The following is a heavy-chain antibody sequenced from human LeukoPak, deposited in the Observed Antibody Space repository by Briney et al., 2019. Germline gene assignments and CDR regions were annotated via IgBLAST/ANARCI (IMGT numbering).Heavy chain of an antibody. D-gene: IGHD3-10*01. V-gene: IGHV3-30-3*01. Sequence: PGRSLRLSCAASGFTFSSYAMHWVRQAPGKGLEWVAVISYDGSNKYYADSVKGRFTISRDNSKNTLYLQMNSLRAEDTAVYYCAREVLWFGELSRNWFAPWGQGTLVTVSS. J-gene: IGHJ5*02. CDR2: ISYDGSNK. CDR1: GFTFSSYA. CDR3: AREVLWFGELSRNWFAP.